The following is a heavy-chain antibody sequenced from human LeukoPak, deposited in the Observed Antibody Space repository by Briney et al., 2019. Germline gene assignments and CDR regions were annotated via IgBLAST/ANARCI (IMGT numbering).Heavy chain of an antibody. J-gene: IGHJ4*02. Sequence: VASVKVSCKASGYTFTGYYMHWVRQAPGQGLEWMGWISAYNGNTNYAQKLQGRVTMTTDTSTSTAYMELRSLRSGDTAVYYCARGARPFDIVVVPAAMAYWGQGTLVTVSS. CDR3: ARGARPFDIVVVPAAMAY. V-gene: IGHV1-18*04. CDR1: GYTFTGYY. CDR2: ISAYNGNT. D-gene: IGHD2-2*01.